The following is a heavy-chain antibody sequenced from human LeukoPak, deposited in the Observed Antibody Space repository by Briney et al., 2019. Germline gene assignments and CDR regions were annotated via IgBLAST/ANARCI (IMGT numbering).Heavy chain of an antibody. J-gene: IGHJ6*03. CDR2: IYYSGST. CDR3: ARWYCSGDTCYHLDV. Sequence: PSETLSLTCTVSGGSISANYWSWIRQPPGKGLEWIGYIYYSGSTRYNPSLKSRVTMSVDTSNNQFSLRLNSVTAADTAVYYCARWYCSGDTCYHLDVWGKGATVTVSS. D-gene: IGHD2-15*01. CDR1: GGSISANY. V-gene: IGHV4-59*01.